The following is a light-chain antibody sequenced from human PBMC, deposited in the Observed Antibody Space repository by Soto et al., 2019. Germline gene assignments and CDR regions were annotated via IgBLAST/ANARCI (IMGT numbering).Light chain of an antibody. CDR2: LNSDGSH. CDR3: QTWGTGIQV. Sequence: QLVLPQSPSASASLGASVKLTCTLSSGHSSYAIAWHQQQPEKAPRYLMKLNSDGSHTKGDGIPDRFSGSSSGAERYLTISSLQSEDEADYYCQTWGTGIQVFGGGTKLTVL. J-gene: IGLJ2*01. CDR1: SGHSSYA. V-gene: IGLV4-69*01.